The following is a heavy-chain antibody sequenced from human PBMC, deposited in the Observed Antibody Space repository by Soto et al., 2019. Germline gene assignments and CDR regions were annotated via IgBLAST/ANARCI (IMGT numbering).Heavy chain of an antibody. CDR3: ARVGHINWFDP. CDR2: IYYSGST. Sequence: QVQLQESGPGLVKPSQTLSLTCTVSGGSISSGDYYWTWIRQPPGKGLEWIGYIYYSGSTYYNPSLKSQVTISVDTSKNQFSLKLSSVTAGDTAVYYCARVGHINWFDPWGQGTLVTVSS. J-gene: IGHJ5*02. V-gene: IGHV4-30-4*01. CDR1: GGSISSGDYY. D-gene: IGHD2-21*01.